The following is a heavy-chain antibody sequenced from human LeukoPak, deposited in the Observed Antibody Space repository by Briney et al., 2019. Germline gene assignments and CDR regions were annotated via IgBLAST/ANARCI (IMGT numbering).Heavy chain of an antibody. V-gene: IGHV3-74*03. CDR2: MSSDGIST. CDR3: ARGQRGVYSFDY. J-gene: IGHJ4*02. CDR1: GFTLSTYW. D-gene: IGHD3-16*01. Sequence: PGRSLRLSCAASGFTLSTYWMHWVRQAPGKGLVWVSRMSSDGISTKYADSVKGRFTISRDDAKNTLFLQMNSLRAEDTAVYYCARGQRGVYSFDYWGQGTLVTVSS.